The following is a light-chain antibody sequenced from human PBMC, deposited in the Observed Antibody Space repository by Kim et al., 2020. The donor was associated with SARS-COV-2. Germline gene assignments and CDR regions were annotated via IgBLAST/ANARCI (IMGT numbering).Light chain of an antibody. J-gene: IGKJ4*01. CDR1: QDISNW. CDR3: KQANNFPLT. V-gene: IGKV1-12*01. CDR2: AAS. Sequence: DIQLTQSPSSVSASVGDRVTITCRASQDISNWLAWYQQKPGKAPKLLIYAASTLQSGVPSKFSGSGSGTDFTLTINSLQPEDFATYYCKQANNFPLTFGGGTKVDIK.